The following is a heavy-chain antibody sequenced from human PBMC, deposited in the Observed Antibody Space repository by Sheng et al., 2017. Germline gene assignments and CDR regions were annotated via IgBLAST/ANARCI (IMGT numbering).Heavy chain of an antibody. V-gene: IGHV3-33*01. J-gene: IGHJ4*02. CDR1: RFTFSSYG. CDR3: ARGGGCFSSGCYYPDY. Sequence: QVQLVESGGGVVQPGRSLRLSCAASRFTFSSYGMHWVRQAPGKGLEWVAVIWYDGSNKYYADSVKGRFTISRDNSQDTLFLQMDSLRVEDTAVYHCARGGGCFSSGCYYPDYWGRGTWSPSP. CDR2: IWYDGSNK. D-gene: IGHD2-15*01.